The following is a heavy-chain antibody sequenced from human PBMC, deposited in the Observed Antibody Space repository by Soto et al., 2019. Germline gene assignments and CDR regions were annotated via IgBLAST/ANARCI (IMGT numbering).Heavy chain of an antibody. CDR1: GASISNGYYS. CDR2: IHSGGTT. CDR3: ARGPSGDKVDY. Sequence: SETLSLTCTVSGASISNGYYSWSWIRQSPGTGLEWIGHIHSGGTTYSNPSLKSRLTISVDMSKNQFSLKLSSLTAADTAVYYCARGPSGDKVDYWGQGTMVTVSS. V-gene: IGHV4-30-4*01. D-gene: IGHD1-26*01. J-gene: IGHJ4*03.